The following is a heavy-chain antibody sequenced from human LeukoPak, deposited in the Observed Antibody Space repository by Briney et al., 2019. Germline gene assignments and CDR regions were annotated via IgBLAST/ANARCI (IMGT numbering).Heavy chain of an antibody. Sequence: ASVKVSCKASGYTFTSYYMHWVRQAPGQGLEWMGIINPSGGSTSYAQKFQGRVTMTEDTSTDTAYMELSSLRSEDTAVYYCARGGVDAFDIWGQGTVVTVSS. CDR1: GYTFTSYY. J-gene: IGHJ3*02. V-gene: IGHV1-46*03. CDR3: ARGGVDAFDI. D-gene: IGHD5-12*01. CDR2: INPSGGST.